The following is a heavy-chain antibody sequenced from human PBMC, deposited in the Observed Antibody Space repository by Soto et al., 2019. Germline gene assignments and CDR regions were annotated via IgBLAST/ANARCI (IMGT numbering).Heavy chain of an antibody. CDR3: ARGGIDLSGYDFDY. Sequence: GGSLRLSCAASGFTFSSYWMSWVRQAPGKGLEWVANIKQDGSEKYYVDSVKGRFTISRDNAKNSLYLQMNSLRAEDTAVYYCARGGIDLSGYDFDYWGQGTLVTVSS. CDR2: IKQDGSEK. CDR1: GFTFSSYW. J-gene: IGHJ4*02. V-gene: IGHV3-7*01. D-gene: IGHD5-12*01.